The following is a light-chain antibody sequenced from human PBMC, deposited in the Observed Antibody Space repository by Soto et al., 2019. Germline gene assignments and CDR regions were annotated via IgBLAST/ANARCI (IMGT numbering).Light chain of an antibody. CDR2: AAS. Sequence: IQMNHSPSSFSVSVADMVTITFRASQDIGNDLGGYQQRPGEAPELLLYAASTLRSGVPSRFSGSGSGTQFTLTINNLQPEDSATYFCLQDHDYPWNFGHGTKVDIK. CDR1: QDIGND. CDR3: LQDHDYPWN. V-gene: IGKV1-6*02. J-gene: IGKJ1*01.